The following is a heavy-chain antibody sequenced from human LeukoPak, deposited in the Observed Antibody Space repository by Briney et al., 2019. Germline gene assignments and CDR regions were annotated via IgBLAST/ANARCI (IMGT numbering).Heavy chain of an antibody. Sequence: GGSLRLSCAASRFTFSSYEMNWVRQAPGKGLEWVSYISGSGSTKYYADSVKGRFTISRDNAKNSLYLQMNSLRAEDTAVYYCARERDGWSGVPFDYWGQGTLVTVSS. V-gene: IGHV3-48*03. CDR3: ARERDGWSGVPFDY. J-gene: IGHJ4*02. CDR1: RFTFSSYE. CDR2: ISGSGSTK. D-gene: IGHD3-3*01.